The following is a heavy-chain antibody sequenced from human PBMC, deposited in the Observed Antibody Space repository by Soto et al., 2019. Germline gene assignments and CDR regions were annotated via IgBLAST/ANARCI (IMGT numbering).Heavy chain of an antibody. CDR2: IYYSGST. Sequence: PSETLSLTCTVSGGSISSSSYYWGWIRQPPGKGLEWIGSIYYSGSTYYNPSLKSRVTISVDTSKNQFSLKLSSVTAADTAVYYCARQYYGDYHYYFDYWGQGTLVTVSS. CDR1: GGSISSSSYY. V-gene: IGHV4-39*01. CDR3: ARQYYGDYHYYFDY. J-gene: IGHJ4*02. D-gene: IGHD4-17*01.